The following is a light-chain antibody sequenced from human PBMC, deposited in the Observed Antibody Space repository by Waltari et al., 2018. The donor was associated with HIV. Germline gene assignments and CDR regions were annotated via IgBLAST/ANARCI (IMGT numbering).Light chain of an antibody. J-gene: IGLJ3*02. V-gene: IGLV2-11*01. CDR1: SSDVGHYNY. CDR3: SSYAGRDTPNWV. CDR2: DVN. Sequence: QSALTQPRSVSESPGQSVTISCTGTSSDVGHYNYVSWYRQYPGTAPKLIIVDVNKLPSGIPARFAGSKSGNTASLTISGLQGEDEADYYCSSYAGRDTPNWVFGGGTKLTVL.